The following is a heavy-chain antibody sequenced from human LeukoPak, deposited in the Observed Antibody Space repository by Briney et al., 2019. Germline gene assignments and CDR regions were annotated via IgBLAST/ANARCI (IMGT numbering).Heavy chain of an antibody. D-gene: IGHD1-26*01. J-gene: IGHJ4*02. Sequence: PGGSLRLSCAASGFTFSNYWVHWVRQAPGKGLVWVSRINRDGSTTKYADSVKGRFTVSRDNSKNTLYLQMNSLRAEDTAVYYCAKDRRLGYFDYWGQGTLVTVSS. CDR2: INRDGSTT. V-gene: IGHV3-74*03. CDR3: AKDRRLGYFDY. CDR1: GFTFSNYW.